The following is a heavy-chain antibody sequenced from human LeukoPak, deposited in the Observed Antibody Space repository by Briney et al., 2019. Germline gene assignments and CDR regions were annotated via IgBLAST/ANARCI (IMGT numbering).Heavy chain of an antibody. CDR1: GYIFANYY. D-gene: IGHD1-7*01. Sequence: ASVKVSCKPSGYIFANYYIHWVRQAPGQGLEWMGLINPSGDSTKYAQKFRDRVTVTRDTSTSTVYMELSSLGSEDTAVYYCARDCQRTKHNWFHPRGQGTQVTV. CDR2: INPSGDST. J-gene: IGHJ5*02. V-gene: IGHV1-46*01. CDR3: ARDCQRTKHNWFHP.